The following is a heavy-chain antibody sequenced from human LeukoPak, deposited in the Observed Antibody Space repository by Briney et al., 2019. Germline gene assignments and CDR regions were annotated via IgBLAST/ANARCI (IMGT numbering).Heavy chain of an antibody. CDR3: ARPEDSSGYFHDAFDI. D-gene: IGHD3-22*01. Sequence: SVKVSCRASGGTFSGYTISWVRQAPGQGLEWMGRIIPILGIANYAQKFQGRVTITADKSTSTAYMELSSLRSEDTAVYYCARPEDSSGYFHDAFDIWGQGTMVTVSS. J-gene: IGHJ3*02. CDR1: GGTFSGYT. V-gene: IGHV1-69*02. CDR2: IIPILGIA.